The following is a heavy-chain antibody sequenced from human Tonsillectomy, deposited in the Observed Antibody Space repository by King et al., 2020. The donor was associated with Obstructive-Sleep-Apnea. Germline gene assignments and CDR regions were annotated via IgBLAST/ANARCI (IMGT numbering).Heavy chain of an antibody. V-gene: IGHV4-59*01. Sequence: LQLQESGPGLVKPSETLSLTCTVSGGSISSYYWSWIRQPPGKGLEWMGYIYYSGSTNYNPSLKSRVTISVDTSKNQFSLKLSSVTAADTAVYYCARGPYCSGGSCYVYWFDPWGQGTLVTVSS. CDR1: GGSISSYY. CDR2: IYYSGST. J-gene: IGHJ5*02. D-gene: IGHD2-15*01. CDR3: ARGPYCSGGSCYVYWFDP.